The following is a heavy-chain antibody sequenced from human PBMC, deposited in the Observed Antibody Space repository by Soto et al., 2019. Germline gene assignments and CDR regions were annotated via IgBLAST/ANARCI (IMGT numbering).Heavy chain of an antibody. Sequence: QVQLVQSGAEVKKPGSSVKVSCGASGGTFSSYPINWVRKAPGQGLEWMGGIIPCFGTSNYAQKFQGRVTITAAESTSTAYVELRSLRSEDTAVYYCAIEGHITNYGMAVLGQGTTVTVSS. CDR1: GGTFSSYP. V-gene: IGHV1-69*01. CDR2: IIPCFGTS. J-gene: IGHJ6*02. CDR3: AIEGHITNYGMAV. D-gene: IGHD2-21*01.